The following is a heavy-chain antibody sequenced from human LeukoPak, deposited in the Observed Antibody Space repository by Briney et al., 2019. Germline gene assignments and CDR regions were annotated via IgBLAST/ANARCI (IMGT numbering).Heavy chain of an antibody. CDR1: GDSISSGDYY. D-gene: IGHD3-10*01. Sequence: SETLSLTCTVSGDSISSGDYYWSWIRQPAGKGLEWIGRISSSGSTNYNPSLKSRVTISVDTSKNQFSLKLSSVTAADTAVYYCARHVLLWFGEYYYYYYYMDVWGKGTTVTISS. V-gene: IGHV4-61*02. CDR3: ARHVLLWFGEYYYYYYYMDV. CDR2: ISSSGST. J-gene: IGHJ6*03.